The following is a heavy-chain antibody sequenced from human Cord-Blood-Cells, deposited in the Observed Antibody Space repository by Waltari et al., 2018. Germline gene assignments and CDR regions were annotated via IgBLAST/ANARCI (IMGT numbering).Heavy chain of an antibody. J-gene: IGHJ4*02. Sequence: EVQLVESGGGLIQPGGSLRLSCAASGFTVSSNYMSWVRQAPGKGLEWVAVIYSGGGTYYADSVKGRFTIARDNPKNTLYLQMNSLRAEDTAVYYCARKYSYGYYFDYWGQGTLVTVSS. CDR2: IYSGGGT. CDR3: ARKYSYGYYFDY. D-gene: IGHD5-18*01. CDR1: GFTVSSNY. V-gene: IGHV3-53*01.